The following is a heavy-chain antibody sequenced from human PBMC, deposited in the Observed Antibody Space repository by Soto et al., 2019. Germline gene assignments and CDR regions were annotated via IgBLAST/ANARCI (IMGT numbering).Heavy chain of an antibody. CDR3: ATQDY. J-gene: IGHJ4*02. CDR1: GFTFDDYA. V-gene: IGHV3-9*01. CDR2: ISWKSGKI. Sequence: VQLVESGGGLVQPGRSLRLSCAASGFTFDDYAMHWVRQAPGKGLEWVSGISWKSGKIGYADSVKGRFTISGDNAKNSLYLHMNSLRAEDPALYYCATQDYWGQGTLVTVSS.